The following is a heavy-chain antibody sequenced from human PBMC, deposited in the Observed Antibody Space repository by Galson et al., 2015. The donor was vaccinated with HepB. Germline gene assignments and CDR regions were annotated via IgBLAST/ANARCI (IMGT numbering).Heavy chain of an antibody. D-gene: IGHD1-14*01. Sequence: SLRLSCAASGFTVSSNYMSWVRQAPGKGLEWVSVIYSGGSTYYADSVKGRFTISRDNSKNTLYLQMNSLRAGDTAVYYCARARREFLAIDYWGQGTLVTVSS. CDR1: GFTVSSNY. V-gene: IGHV3-66*01. J-gene: IGHJ4*02. CDR2: IYSGGST. CDR3: ARARREFLAIDY.